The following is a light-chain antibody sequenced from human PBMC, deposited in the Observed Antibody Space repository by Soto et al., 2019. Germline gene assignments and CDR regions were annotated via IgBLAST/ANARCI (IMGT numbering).Light chain of an antibody. CDR3: ASYTSSSTWV. Sequence: QSALTQPASVPGSPGQSITISCTGTSSDVGAYNYVSWYQQHPGKAPKLMIYEVSSRPSGVSNRFSGSKSGNTASLTISGLQAEDEADYYCASYTSSSTWVFGGGTKLTVL. CDR2: EVS. V-gene: IGLV2-14*01. J-gene: IGLJ3*02. CDR1: SSDVGAYNY.